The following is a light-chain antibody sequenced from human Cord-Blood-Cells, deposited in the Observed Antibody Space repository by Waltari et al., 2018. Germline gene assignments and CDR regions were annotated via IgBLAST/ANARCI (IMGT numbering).Light chain of an antibody. J-gene: IGKJ2*01. V-gene: IGKV1-16*02. CDR3: KPYNSYPYT. CDR1: QGISNY. Sequence: DSQMTQSPSSLSAAVGDRVTITCRASQGISNYLAWFQQKPGKAPKSLIYAASSLQTGVPSKFRGSVSRTDFTLTIIRLQTEDFATSSCKPYNSYPYTFGQGTKL. CDR2: AAS.